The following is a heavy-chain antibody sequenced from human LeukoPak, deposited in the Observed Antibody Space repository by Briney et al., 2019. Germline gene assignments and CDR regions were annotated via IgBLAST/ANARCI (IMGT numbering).Heavy chain of an antibody. J-gene: IGHJ5*01. CDR3: ARGGNTAWLAGRFDS. CDR1: GDSISGYY. CDR2: IYSSGSA. V-gene: IGHV4-4*08. Sequence: SETLSLTCSVSGDSISGYYWSGIRGPPGKGLECIGYIYSSGSANYNPSLKSRVTRSVDTSSTQLSLNPNSVTAADTAVYYSARGGNTAWLAGRFDSWGQGTLVTVSS. D-gene: IGHD1/OR15-1a*01.